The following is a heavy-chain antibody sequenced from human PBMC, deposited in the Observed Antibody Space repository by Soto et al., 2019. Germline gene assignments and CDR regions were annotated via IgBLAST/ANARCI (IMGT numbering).Heavy chain of an antibody. D-gene: IGHD5-12*01. CDR1: GGTFSSYT. CDR3: ARDPSAYDLPSY. V-gene: IGHV1-69*08. Sequence: QVQLVQSGAEVKKPGSSVKVSCKASGGTFSSYTISWVRQAPGQGLEWMGRIIPILGIANYAQKFQGRVMITADKSTSTAYMELSSLRSEDTAVYYCARDPSAYDLPSYWGQGTLVTVSS. CDR2: IIPILGIA. J-gene: IGHJ4*02.